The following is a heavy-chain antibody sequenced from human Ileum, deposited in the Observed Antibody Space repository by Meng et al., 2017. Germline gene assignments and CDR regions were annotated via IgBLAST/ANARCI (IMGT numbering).Heavy chain of an antibody. CDR1: GASTSSGHW. CDR3: ARHIAVSGTRGFDS. Sequence: QRQRLVPELGQPPVPWSSTSVVSGASTSSGHWWSGVRQPPGKGLEWIGEMYPSGTTNYNPSLKSRVTISMDTSKNQLSLKLSSVTAADTAVYYCARHIAVSGTRGFDSWGQGTLVTVSS. CDR2: MYPSGTT. J-gene: IGHJ4*02. D-gene: IGHD6-19*01. V-gene: IGHV4-4*03.